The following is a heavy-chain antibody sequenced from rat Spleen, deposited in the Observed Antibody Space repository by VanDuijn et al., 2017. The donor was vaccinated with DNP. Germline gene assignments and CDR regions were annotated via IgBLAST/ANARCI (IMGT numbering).Heavy chain of an antibody. Sequence: EVQLQESGPGLVKPSQSLSLTCSVTGYSITTNYWGWIRKFPGNKMEWMRYISYSGSTSYNPSLKSRISITRDTSKNQFFLQLNSVTTDDTATYYCARFGPDLDYWGQGVMVTVSS. CDR2: ISYSGST. D-gene: IGHD3-1*01. CDR1: GYSITTNY. V-gene: IGHV3-1*01. J-gene: IGHJ2*01. CDR3: ARFGPDLDY.